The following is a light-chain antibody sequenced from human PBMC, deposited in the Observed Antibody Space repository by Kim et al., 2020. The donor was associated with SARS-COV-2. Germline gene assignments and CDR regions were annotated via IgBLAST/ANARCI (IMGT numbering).Light chain of an antibody. CDR2: GAS. CDR3: QQYNNWPPLT. J-gene: IGKJ4*01. V-gene: IGKV3-15*01. CDR1: QRVSSN. Sequence: VSPGERATLSCRASQRVSSNLAWYQQKPGQAPRLLIYGASTRATGIPARFSGTGSGTEFALTISSLQSEDFAVYYCQQYNNWPPLTFGGGTKLEIK.